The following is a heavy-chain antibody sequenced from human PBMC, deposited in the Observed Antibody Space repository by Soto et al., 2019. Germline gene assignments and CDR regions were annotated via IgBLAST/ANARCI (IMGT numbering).Heavy chain of an antibody. CDR1: GYTFTSYG. D-gene: IGHD6-19*01. CDR2: ISAYNGNT. Sequence: ASVKVSCKASGYTFTSYGISWVRQAPGQGLKWMGWISAYNGNTNYAQKLQGRVTMTTDTSTSTAYMELRSLRAEDTAVYYCARDPYSSGSNWFDPWGQGTLVTVSS. J-gene: IGHJ5*02. CDR3: ARDPYSSGSNWFDP. V-gene: IGHV1-18*01.